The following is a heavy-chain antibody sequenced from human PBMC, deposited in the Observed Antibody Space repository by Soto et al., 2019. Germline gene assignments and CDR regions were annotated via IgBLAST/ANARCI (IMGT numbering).Heavy chain of an antibody. Sequence: QVQLVESGGGVVQPGRSLRLSCAASGFIFSAYGIHWVRQAPGKGLEWVAIIWNDGINKYYADSVKGRFTISRDNSKNTVDLQMHSLRVEDTAVYYCARLAYSNFLGGLDSWGPGTLVTASS. CDR1: GFIFSAYG. CDR3: ARLAYSNFLGGLDS. D-gene: IGHD1-26*01. J-gene: IGHJ5*01. V-gene: IGHV3-33*01. CDR2: IWNDGINK.